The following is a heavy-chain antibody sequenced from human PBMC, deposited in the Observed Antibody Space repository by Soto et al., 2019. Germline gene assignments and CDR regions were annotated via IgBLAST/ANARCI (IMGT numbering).Heavy chain of an antibody. J-gene: IGHJ5*02. Sequence: GSLRLSCAASGFTFSSYSMNWVRQAPGKGLEWVSSISSSSSYIYYADSVEGRFTISRDNAKNYLYLQMNSLRAEDTAVYYCARDGEDWRITIFGVVIIGWFDPWGQGTLVTVSS. D-gene: IGHD3-3*01. V-gene: IGHV3-21*04. CDR3: ARDGEDWRITIFGVVIIGWFDP. CDR1: GFTFSSYS. CDR2: ISSSSSYI.